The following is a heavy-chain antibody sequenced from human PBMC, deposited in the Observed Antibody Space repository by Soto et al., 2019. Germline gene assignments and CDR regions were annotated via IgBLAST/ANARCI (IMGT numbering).Heavy chain of an antibody. CDR2: INHSGST. CDR1: GGSFSGYY. V-gene: IGHV4-34*01. D-gene: IGHD1-1*01. CDR3: ARRTTGLAPENWFDP. J-gene: IGHJ5*02. Sequence: SETLSLTCAVYGGSFSGYYWSWIRQPPGKGLEWIGEINHSGSTNYNPSLKSRVTISVDTSKNQFSLKLSSVTAADTAVYYCARRTTGLAPENWFDPWGQGTLVTVSS.